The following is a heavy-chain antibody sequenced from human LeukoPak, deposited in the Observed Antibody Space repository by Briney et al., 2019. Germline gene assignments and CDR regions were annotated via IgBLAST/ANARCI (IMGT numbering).Heavy chain of an antibody. Sequence: ASVKVSCKASGYTFTSYDINWVRQATGQGLEWIGWMNPNSGNTGYAQKFQGRVTITRNTSISTAYMEPSSLRSEDTAVYYCARGGSSTRTGGYYFDYWGQGTLVTVSS. CDR1: GYTFTSYD. V-gene: IGHV1-8*03. CDR3: ARGGSSTRTGGYYFDY. J-gene: IGHJ4*02. D-gene: IGHD2-2*01. CDR2: MNPNSGNT.